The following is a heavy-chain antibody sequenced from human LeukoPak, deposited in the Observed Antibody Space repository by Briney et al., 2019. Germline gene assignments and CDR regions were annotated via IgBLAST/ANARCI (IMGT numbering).Heavy chain of an antibody. CDR3: ASWSGDNWNYADY. J-gene: IGHJ4*02. D-gene: IGHD1-20*01. V-gene: IGHV1-69*04. Sequence: ASVKVSCKASGHTFTSYDINWVRQATGQGLEWMGRIIPILGIANYAQKFQGRVTITADKSTSTAYMELSSLRSEDTAVYYCASWSGDNWNYADYWGQGTLVTVSS. CDR2: IIPILGIA. CDR1: GHTFTSYD.